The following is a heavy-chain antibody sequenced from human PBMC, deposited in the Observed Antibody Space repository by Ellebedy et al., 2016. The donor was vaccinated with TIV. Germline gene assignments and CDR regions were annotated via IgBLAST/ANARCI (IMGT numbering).Heavy chain of an antibody. CDR1: GASIRNYY. Sequence: SETLSLTXTVSGASIRNYYWNWIRQPPGKGLEWIGSIYYSRSTYYNPSLKSRVTISIDTSKRYFSLNLRSVTDADTAVYFCATYQGAAMVDAYDIWGQGTVVTVSS. CDR3: ATYQGAAMVDAYDI. CDR2: IYYSRST. J-gene: IGHJ3*02. V-gene: IGHV4-59*01. D-gene: IGHD5-18*01.